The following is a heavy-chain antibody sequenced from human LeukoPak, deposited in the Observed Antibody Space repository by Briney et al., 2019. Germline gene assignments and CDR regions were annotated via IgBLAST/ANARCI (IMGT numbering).Heavy chain of an antibody. CDR1: GFTFSDHS. CDR3: ARGITFGGEYYFDY. CDR2: TRNKANSYTT. J-gene: IGHJ4*02. V-gene: IGHV3-72*01. Sequence: GGSLRLSCAASGFTFSDHSMDWVRQAPGKGLEWVGRTRNKANSYTTEYAASVKGRFTISRDDSKNSLYLQMDSLKTEDTAVYYCARGITFGGEYYFDYWGQGTLVTVSS. D-gene: IGHD3-16*01.